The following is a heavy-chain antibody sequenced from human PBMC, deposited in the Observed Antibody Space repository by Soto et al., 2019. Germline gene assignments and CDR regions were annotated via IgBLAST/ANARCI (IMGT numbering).Heavy chain of an antibody. Sequence: SETLSLTCAVSGGSISSSNWWGWIRQPPGKGLEWIGYIYYSGTTYYNPSLKSRVTMSVDTSKNQFSLKLTSVTAVDTAVYYCARREIQGPIDYWGRGTLVTVSS. CDR2: IYYSGTT. V-gene: IGHV4-28*01. CDR3: ARREIQGPIDY. CDR1: GGSISSSNW. J-gene: IGHJ4*02. D-gene: IGHD1-26*01.